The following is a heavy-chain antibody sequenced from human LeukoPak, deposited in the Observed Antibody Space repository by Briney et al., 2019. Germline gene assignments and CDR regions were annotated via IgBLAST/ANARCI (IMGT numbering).Heavy chain of an antibody. J-gene: IGHJ6*02. CDR1: GYTSTNFD. CDR3: GGGYGMDA. CDR2: MNLNSGET. V-gene: IGHV1-8*01. Sequence: ASVKVSCKASGYTSTNFDINWVRQGTAQGLEWMGLMNLNSGETGYRQEFQGRVTMTTNNSISKAYTELSSMRSEDTAVYYCGGGYGMDAWGQGTTVTVSS.